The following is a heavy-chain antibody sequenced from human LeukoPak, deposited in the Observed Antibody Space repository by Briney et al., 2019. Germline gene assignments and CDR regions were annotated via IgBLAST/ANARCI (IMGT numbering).Heavy chain of an antibody. D-gene: IGHD3-22*01. CDR1: GFTFTSYG. V-gene: IGHV1-18*01. CDR3: ARVADYYDSSGYYYYFDY. J-gene: IGHJ4*02. Sequence: GGSLRLSCAASGFTFTSYGISWVRQAPGQGLESMGWISAYNGNTNYAQKLQGRVTMTTDTSTSTAYMELRSLRSDDTAVYYCARVADYYDSSGYYYYFDYWGQGTLVTVSS. CDR2: ISAYNGNT.